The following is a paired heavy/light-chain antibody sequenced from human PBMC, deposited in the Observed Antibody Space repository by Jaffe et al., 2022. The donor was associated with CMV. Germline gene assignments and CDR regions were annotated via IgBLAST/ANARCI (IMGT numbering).Light chain of an antibody. V-gene: IGLV5-39*01. CDR2: YKSDSDA. Sequence: QPVLTQPTSLSASPGASARFTCTLRSGINVGTSRIYWYQQKPGSLPRYLLRYKSDSDAQQGSGVPSRFSGSKDASTNAGLLLISGLQSEDEADYYCAIWYSSAWVFGGGTKLTVL. J-gene: IGLJ3*02. CDR3: AIWYSSAWV. CDR1: SGINVGTSR.
Heavy chain of an antibody. D-gene: IGHD3-9*01. V-gene: IGHV4-4*07. CDR2: IYTSGST. J-gene: IGHJ4*01. CDR3: ARQDSAEYFFDY. Sequence: QVQLQESGPGLVKPSETLSLTCSVSGGSINSYYWSWIRQPAGKGLEWIGRIYTSGSTNYNPSLGSRVTMSVDTSKNQFSLKLSSVTAADTAVYYCARQDSAEYFFDYWGQGTLVTVSS. CDR1: GGSINSYY.